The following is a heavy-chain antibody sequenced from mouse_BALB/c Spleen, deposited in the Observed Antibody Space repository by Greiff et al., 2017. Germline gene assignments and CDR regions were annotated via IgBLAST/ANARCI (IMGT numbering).Heavy chain of an antibody. V-gene: IGHV3-2*02. J-gene: IGHJ3*01. Sequence: DVQLVESGPGLVKPSQSLSLTCTVTGYSITSDYAWNWIRQFPGNKLEWMGYISYSGSTSYNPSLKSRISITRDTSKNQFFLQLNSVTTEDTATYYCARGGLRRDWFAYWGQGTLVTVSA. CDR1: GYSITSDYA. CDR2: ISYSGST. D-gene: IGHD2-4*01. CDR3: ARGGLRRDWFAY.